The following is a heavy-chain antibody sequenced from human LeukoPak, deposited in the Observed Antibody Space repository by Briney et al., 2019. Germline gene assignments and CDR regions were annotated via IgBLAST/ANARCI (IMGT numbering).Heavy chain of an antibody. Sequence: QPGGSLRLSCAASGFTFSSYSMNWVRQAPGKGLEWVSYISSSSSTIYYADSVKGRFTISRDNAKNSLYLQMNSLRAEDTAVYYCARDRGYCSGGSCSVFQHWGQGTLVTVSS. CDR1: GFTFSSYS. J-gene: IGHJ1*01. V-gene: IGHV3-48*01. D-gene: IGHD2-15*01. CDR3: ARDRGYCSGGSCSVFQH. CDR2: ISSSSSTI.